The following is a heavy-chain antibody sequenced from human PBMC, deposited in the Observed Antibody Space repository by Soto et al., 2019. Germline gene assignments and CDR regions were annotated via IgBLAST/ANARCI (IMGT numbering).Heavy chain of an antibody. CDR3: ARDRGGADPYFDY. J-gene: IGHJ4*02. Sequence: QVQLQESGPGLVKPSQTLSLTCTVSAGSISSSGYYWSWIRQHPGKGLEWIGYIYYSGYTSYNPSHKSRVTMSGDTSKGQFSLKLSSVTAADTAVYYCARDRGGADPYFDYWGQGILVTVSS. D-gene: IGHD3-10*01. CDR2: IYYSGYT. V-gene: IGHV4-31*03. CDR1: AGSISSSGYY.